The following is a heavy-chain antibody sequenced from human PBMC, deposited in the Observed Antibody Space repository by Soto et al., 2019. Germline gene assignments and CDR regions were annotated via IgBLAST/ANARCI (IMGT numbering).Heavy chain of an antibody. Sequence: QVQLVQSGAEVKKPGASVKVSCKASGYTFTGHYMQWVRQAPGQGLEWMGWINPNSGDTNYAQKLQGGVTSSRDTSLREAYRGRRGRESCGRALYCWAGGAGVLVGFSSGGGGPYVDVWGQGTTVTVSS. V-gene: IGHV1-2*01. CDR3: AGGAGVLVGFSSGGGGPYVDV. CDR1: GYTFTGHY. D-gene: IGHD6-19*01. J-gene: IGHJ6*02. CDR2: INPNSGDT.